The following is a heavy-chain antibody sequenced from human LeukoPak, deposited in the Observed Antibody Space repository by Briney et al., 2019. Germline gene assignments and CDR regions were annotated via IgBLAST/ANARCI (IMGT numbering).Heavy chain of an antibody. J-gene: IGHJ4*02. D-gene: IGHD5-24*01. V-gene: IGHV4-34*01. CDR2: INHSGST. CDR3: ARRDGYNDY. Sequence: SETLSLTCAVYGGSFSGYYWSWIRQPPGKGLEWIGEINHSGSTNYNPSLKSRVTVSVDTSKNQFSLKLSSMTAADTAVYYCARRDGYNDYWGQGTLVTVSS. CDR1: GGSFSGYY.